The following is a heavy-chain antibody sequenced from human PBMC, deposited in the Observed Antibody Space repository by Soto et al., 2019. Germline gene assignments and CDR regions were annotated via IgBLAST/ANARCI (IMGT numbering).Heavy chain of an antibody. J-gene: IGHJ4*02. D-gene: IGHD6-19*01. CDR3: AKADGEQWLVPHLYN. Sequence: EVQLLESGGGVVQPGGSLRLSCVAYGFNFKKFAMAWVRQAPGEGMEWVSGISCCGGSTSYADSVKGRFSIARDDSKNTMSLQMNSLRVEDTAQYYCAKADGEQWLVPHLYNWGQGTLVTFS. CDR2: ISCCGGST. V-gene: IGHV3-23*01. CDR1: GFNFKKFA.